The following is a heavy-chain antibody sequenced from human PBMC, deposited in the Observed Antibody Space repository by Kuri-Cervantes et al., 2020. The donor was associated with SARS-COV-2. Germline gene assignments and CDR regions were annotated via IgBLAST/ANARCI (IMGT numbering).Heavy chain of an antibody. J-gene: IGHJ5*02. D-gene: IGHD2-2*01. Sequence: GESLKISCAVSGFPFSDYAMSWVRQAPGKGLEWVSGIGGSGGNTYYADSVKGRFTISRDNSKHTLYLQMTSLSAGDTAIYYCAKAGGIEIPAATNWFDPWGQGTLVTVSS. CDR1: GFPFSDYA. CDR2: IGGSGGNT. CDR3: AKAGGIEIPAATNWFDP. V-gene: IGHV3-23*01.